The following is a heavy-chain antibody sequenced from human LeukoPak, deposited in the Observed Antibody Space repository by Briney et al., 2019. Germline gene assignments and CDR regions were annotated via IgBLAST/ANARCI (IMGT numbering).Heavy chain of an antibody. CDR1: GYSISSGYY. D-gene: IGHD3-22*01. V-gene: IGHV4-38-2*02. Sequence: PSETLSLTCTVSGYSISSGYYWGWIRQPPGKGLEWIGSTYHSGSTYYNPSLKSRVTISVDTSKNQFSLKLSSVTAADTAVYYCARGDYYDTDYWGQGTLGTGSS. CDR2: TYHSGST. CDR3: ARGDYYDTDY. J-gene: IGHJ4*02.